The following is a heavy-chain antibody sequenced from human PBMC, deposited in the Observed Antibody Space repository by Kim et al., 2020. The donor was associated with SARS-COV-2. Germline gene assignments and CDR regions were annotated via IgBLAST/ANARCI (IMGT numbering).Heavy chain of an antibody. Sequence: SCKASGYTFTSYDINWVRQAPGKGLEWVSSISSSRSYIYYADSVKGRFTISRDNAKNSLYLQMNSLRAEDTAVYYCASSYSSGWYYFDYWGQGTL. CDR1: GYTFTSYD. CDR3: ASSYSSGWYYFDY. D-gene: IGHD6-19*01. J-gene: IGHJ4*02. V-gene: IGHV3-21*01. CDR2: ISSSRSYI.